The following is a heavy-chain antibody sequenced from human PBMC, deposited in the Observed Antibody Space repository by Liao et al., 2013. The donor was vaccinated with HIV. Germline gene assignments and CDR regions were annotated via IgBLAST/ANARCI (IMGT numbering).Heavy chain of an antibody. CDR3: ARGVTVFGVVILPYFYMDV. D-gene: IGHD3-3*01. CDR2: INQSGST. CDR1: GGSFSGYY. V-gene: IGHV4-34*01. J-gene: IGHJ6*03. Sequence: QVQLQQWGAGLLKPSETLSLTCAVYGGSFSGYYWSWIRQPPGKGLEWIGEINQSGSTNYNPSLKSRVTISVDTSKNQFSLKLSSVTAADTAVYYCARGVTVFGVVILPYFYMDVWGKGTTVTVSS.